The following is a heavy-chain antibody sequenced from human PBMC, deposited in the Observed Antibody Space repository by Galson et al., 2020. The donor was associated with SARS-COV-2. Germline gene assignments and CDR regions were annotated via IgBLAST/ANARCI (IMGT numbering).Heavy chain of an antibody. V-gene: IGHV3-23*01. CDR1: GFTFSNFA. CDR3: ATDFAQSSRCYGDCLSY. J-gene: IGHJ4*02. CDR2: MWGSGGDT. Sequence: QAGGSLRLSCAASGFTFSNFAMSWVRQAPGKGLEWVSSMWGSGGDTYYADSVKGRLTISRDNSKNTLFLQMNSLRAEDTAIYYCATDFAQSSRCYGDCLSYWGQGTLVTVSS. D-gene: IGHD2-21*02.